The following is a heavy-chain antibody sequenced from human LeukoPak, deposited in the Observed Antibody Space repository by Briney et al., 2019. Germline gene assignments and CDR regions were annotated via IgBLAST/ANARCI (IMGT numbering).Heavy chain of an antibody. CDR3: ARVATKFQMLYPDF. V-gene: IGHV1-2*02. J-gene: IGHJ4*02. Sequence: ASVKVSCETSGYTFSDHYIYWVRQTPKQGLEWMGFINPRTGATYYAENFQGRVTLTRDTSISTAYLELRSDDTAVYYCARVATKFQMLYPDFWGQGSLVTVSS. CDR2: INPRTGAT. D-gene: IGHD3-16*02. CDR1: GYTFSDHY.